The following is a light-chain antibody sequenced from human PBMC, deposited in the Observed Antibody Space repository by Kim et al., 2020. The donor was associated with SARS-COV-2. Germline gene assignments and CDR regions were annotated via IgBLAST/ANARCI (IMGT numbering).Light chain of an antibody. J-gene: IGKJ4*01. CDR3: QQFDSLPLT. CDR1: QDIDNY. CDR2: DAA. V-gene: IGKV1-33*01. Sequence: DIQMTQSPSSLSASVGDRVTITCQASQDIDNYLNWYQQKPGKAPKLLIYDAANLETGVPSRFSGRGSGTDFTFTISSLQPEDTATYYCQQFDSLPLTFGGGTKLEIK.